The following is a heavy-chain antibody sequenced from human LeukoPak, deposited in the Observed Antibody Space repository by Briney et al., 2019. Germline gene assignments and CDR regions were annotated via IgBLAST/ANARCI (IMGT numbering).Heavy chain of an antibody. CDR1: GYTFTSYD. CDR3: ARAHYYDYVWGSYRHSFFDY. CDR2: ISAYNGNT. J-gene: IGHJ4*02. Sequence: ASVKVSCKASGYTFTSYDINWVRQAPGQGLEWMGWISAYNGNTNYAQKLQGRVTMTTDTSTGTAYMELRSLRSDDTAVYYCARAHYYDYVWGSYRHSFFDYWGQGTLVTVSS. V-gene: IGHV1-18*01. D-gene: IGHD3-16*02.